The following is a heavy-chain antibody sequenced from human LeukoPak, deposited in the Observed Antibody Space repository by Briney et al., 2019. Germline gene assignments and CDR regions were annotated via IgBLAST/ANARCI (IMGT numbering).Heavy chain of an antibody. Sequence: GGSLRLSCAASGFTFSSYAMSWVRQAPGKGLEWVSGSGSGGSTYYADSVKGRFTISRDNSKNTLYLQMNSLRAEDTAVYYCAKDFWCGYYPNCWGQGTLVTVSS. J-gene: IGHJ4*02. CDR1: GFTFSSYA. CDR2: SGSGGST. D-gene: IGHD3-3*01. V-gene: IGHV3-23*01. CDR3: AKDFWCGYYPNC.